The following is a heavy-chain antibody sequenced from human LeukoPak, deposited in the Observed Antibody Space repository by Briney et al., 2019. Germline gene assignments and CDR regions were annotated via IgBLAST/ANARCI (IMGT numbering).Heavy chain of an antibody. CDR1: GYGFTSYW. CDR2: IYPGDSDT. Sequence: GGSLKISCKGSGYGFTSYWIGWVRQMPGKGLEWMGIIYPGDSDTRYSPSFQGQVTISADKSISTAYLQWSSLKASDTAMYYCARGNCSGGSCYFYYYYYYGMDVWGQGTTVTVSS. CDR3: ARGNCSGGSCYFYYYYYYGMDV. D-gene: IGHD2-15*01. J-gene: IGHJ6*02. V-gene: IGHV5-51*01.